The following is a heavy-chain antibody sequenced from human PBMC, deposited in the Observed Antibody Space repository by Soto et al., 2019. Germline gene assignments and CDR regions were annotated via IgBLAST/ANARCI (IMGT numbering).Heavy chain of an antibody. J-gene: IGHJ4*02. V-gene: IGHV1-24*01. CDR3: ATVSQGSVRFLEWLFDY. CDR2: FDPEDGET. Sequence: ASVKVSCKVSGYTLAELSMHWVRQAPGKGLEWMGGFDPEDGETIYAQKFQGRVTMTEDTSTDTAYMELSSLRSEDTAVYYCATVSQGSVRFLEWLFDYWGQGTLVNVAS. D-gene: IGHD3-3*01. CDR1: GYTLAELS.